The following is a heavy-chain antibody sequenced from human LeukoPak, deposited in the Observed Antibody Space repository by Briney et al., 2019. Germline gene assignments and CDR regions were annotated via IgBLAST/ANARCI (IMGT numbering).Heavy chain of an antibody. V-gene: IGHV1-2*02. J-gene: IGHJ4*02. D-gene: IGHD4-23*01. Sequence: ASLKVSCKASGYSFTGYYLHWVRLAPGQGLEWMGWIDPKRDPKRGGTNYAQKFQGRVTMTRDTSVSTVYMELSSLRSDDTAIYYCARATSGGNTIDYWGQGTLVTVSS. CDR2: IDPKRDPKRGGT. CDR1: GYSFTGYY. CDR3: ARATSGGNTIDY.